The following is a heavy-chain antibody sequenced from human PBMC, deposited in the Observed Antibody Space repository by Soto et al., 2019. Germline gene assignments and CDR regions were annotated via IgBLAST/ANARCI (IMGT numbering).Heavy chain of an antibody. J-gene: IGHJ6*02. CDR3: ARDFAVPDNYYYYGLDL. Sequence: GSLRRYCAASVFTRSRYFRHWARQAPGKGLEWVAVIWFDGSKIYYADSVKGRFTISRDNSKNTLYLQMIRLRAEDTAVYYYARDFAVPDNYYYYGLDLWGQGT. D-gene: IGHD3-3*01. CDR2: IWFDGSKI. CDR1: VFTRSRYF. V-gene: IGHV3-33*01.